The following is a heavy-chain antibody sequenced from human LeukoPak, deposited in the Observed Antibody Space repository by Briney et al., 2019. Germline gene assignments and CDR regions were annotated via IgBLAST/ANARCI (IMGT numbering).Heavy chain of an antibody. CDR3: ARGGDTIGSIRSPFDI. CDR1: GFTFSSYD. D-gene: IGHD3-22*01. J-gene: IGHJ3*02. V-gene: IGHV3-13*04. CDR2: IGTAGDT. Sequence: GGSLRLSCAASGFTFSSYDMHWVRQATGKGLEWVSAIGTAGDTYYADSVKGRFIISRDNSKNTVYLQLNSLRAEDTAVYYCARGGDTIGSIRSPFDIWGQGTMVTVSS.